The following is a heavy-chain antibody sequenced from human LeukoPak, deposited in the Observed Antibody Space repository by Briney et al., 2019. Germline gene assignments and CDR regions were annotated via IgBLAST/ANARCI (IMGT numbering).Heavy chain of an antibody. CDR1: GYTFTSYG. CDR3: ARAVAGTGYDY. Sequence: ASVKVSCKASGYTFTSYGISWVRQAPGQGLEWMGRINPNSGGTNYAQKFQGRVTMTRDTSISTAYMELSRLRSDDTVVYYCARAVAGTGYDYWGQGTLVTVSS. J-gene: IGHJ4*02. V-gene: IGHV1-2*05. D-gene: IGHD6-19*01. CDR2: INPNSGGT.